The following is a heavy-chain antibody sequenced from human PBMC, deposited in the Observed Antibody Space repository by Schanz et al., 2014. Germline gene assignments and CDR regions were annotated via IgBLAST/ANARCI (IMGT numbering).Heavy chain of an antibody. J-gene: IGHJ6*02. CDR3: ARQRSYFYAMDV. CDR1: GFTFDEYG. Sequence: EVQLVESGGDLVQPGRSLRLSCAASGFTFDEYGMHWVRQAPGKGLEWVSGISWNGGFIAYGDAVKGRFTISRDSARNSLYLQMSSLRAEDTAVYYCARQRSYFYAMDVWGQGTTVTVSS. V-gene: IGHV3-9*01. CDR2: ISWNGGFI.